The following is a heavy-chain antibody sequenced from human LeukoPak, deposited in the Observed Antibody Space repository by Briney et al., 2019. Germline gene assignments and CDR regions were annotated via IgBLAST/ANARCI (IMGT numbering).Heavy chain of an antibody. J-gene: IGHJ4*02. CDR2: IIPIFGTA. CDR3: ARGADYYGSGGVDY. V-gene: IGHV1-69*06. Sequence: SVKVSCKASGYTFTGYYMHWVRQAPGQGLEWMGGIIPIFGTANYAQKFQGRVTITADKSTSTAYMELSSLRSEDTAVYYCARGADYYGSGGVDYWGQGTLVTVSS. D-gene: IGHD3-10*01. CDR1: GYTFTGYY.